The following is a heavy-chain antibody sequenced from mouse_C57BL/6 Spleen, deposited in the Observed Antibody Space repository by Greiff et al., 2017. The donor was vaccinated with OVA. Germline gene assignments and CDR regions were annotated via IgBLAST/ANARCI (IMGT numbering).Heavy chain of an antibody. CDR1: GYTFTDYY. Sequence: EVQLQQSGPELVKPGASVKISCKASGYTFTDYYMNWVKQSHGKSLEWIGDINPNNGGTSYNQKFKGKATLTVDKSSSTAYMELRSLTSEDSAFYYYARTRQYYGSPPWYFDVWGTGTTVTVSS. CDR2: INPNNGGT. CDR3: ARTRQYYGSPPWYFDV. V-gene: IGHV1-26*01. D-gene: IGHD1-1*01. J-gene: IGHJ1*03.